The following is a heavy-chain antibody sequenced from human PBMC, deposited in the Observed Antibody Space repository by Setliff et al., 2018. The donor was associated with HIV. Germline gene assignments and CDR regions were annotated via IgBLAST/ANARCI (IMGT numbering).Heavy chain of an antibody. V-gene: IGHV1-3*01. D-gene: IGHD6-19*01. CDR2: INAGSGKT. Sequence: VKVSCKASGYTFTYYAIHWVRQAPGQRLEWMGWINAGSGKTKYSQKFQGRVTITRDTSARTVYMDLVSLISEDTAVYYCARDIGGWSETETEYFQYWGQGTLVTVSS. J-gene: IGHJ1*01. CDR1: GYTFTYYA. CDR3: ARDIGGWSETETEYFQY.